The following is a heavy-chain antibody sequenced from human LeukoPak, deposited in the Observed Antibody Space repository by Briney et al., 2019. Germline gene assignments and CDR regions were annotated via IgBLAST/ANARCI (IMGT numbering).Heavy chain of an antibody. Sequence: PSETLSLTCTVSGGSINGYYWTWIRQPPGKGLEWIGYIYYSGSTNYSPSLKSRVTISVATSKNQFSLKLRSVTAADTAVYYCARRKGGDAFDIWGQGTMVTVSS. CDR2: IYYSGST. CDR1: GGSINGYY. V-gene: IGHV4-59*08. J-gene: IGHJ3*02. D-gene: IGHD3-16*01. CDR3: ARRKGGDAFDI.